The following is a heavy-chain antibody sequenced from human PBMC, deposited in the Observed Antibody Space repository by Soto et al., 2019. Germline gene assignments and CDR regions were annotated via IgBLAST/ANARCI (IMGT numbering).Heavy chain of an antibody. D-gene: IGHD3-10*01. J-gene: IGHJ1*01. Sequence: QLQLQESGPGLVKPSETLSLTCTVSGGSISSSSYYWGWIRQPPGKGLEWIGSIYYSGSTYYNPSLKSRVPISVDTSKNQFSLKLSSVTAADTAVYYCARHGPGNYYGSGSYFVLFPPLSQHWGQGTLVTVSS. CDR2: IYYSGST. V-gene: IGHV4-39*01. CDR1: GGSISSSSYY. CDR3: ARHGPGNYYGSGSYFVLFPPLSQH.